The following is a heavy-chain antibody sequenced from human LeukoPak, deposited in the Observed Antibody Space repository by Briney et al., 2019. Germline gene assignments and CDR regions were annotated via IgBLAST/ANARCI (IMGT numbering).Heavy chain of an antibody. J-gene: IGHJ4*02. V-gene: IGHV1-8*01. CDR3: ARETGAWYDSSGYQHDY. D-gene: IGHD3-22*01. CDR1: GYTFTSYD. CDR2: MNPNSGNT. Sequence: ASVKVSCKASGYTFTSYDINWVRQATGQGLEWMGWMNPNSGNTGYAQKFQGRVTMTRDTSISTAYMELSRLRSDDTAVYYCARETGAWYDSSGYQHDYWGQGTLVTVSS.